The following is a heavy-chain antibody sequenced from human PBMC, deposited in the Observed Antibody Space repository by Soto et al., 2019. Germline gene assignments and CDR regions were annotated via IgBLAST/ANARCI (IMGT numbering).Heavy chain of an antibody. CDR1: GGSISSGDYY. Sequence: PSETLSLTCTVSGGSISSGDYYWSWIRQPPGKGLEWIGYIYYSGSTYYNPSLKSRVTISVDTSKNQFYLKLSSVTAADTDVYYCASTNIFKTGMDVWGQGTTVTVSS. CDR3: ASTNIFKTGMDV. J-gene: IGHJ6*02. CDR2: IYYSGST. V-gene: IGHV4-30-4*01.